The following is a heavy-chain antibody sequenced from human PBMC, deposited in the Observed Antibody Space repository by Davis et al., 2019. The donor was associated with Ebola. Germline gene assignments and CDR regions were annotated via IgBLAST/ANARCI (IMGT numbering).Heavy chain of an antibody. D-gene: IGHD4-17*01. Sequence: SETLSLTCAVSGGSISTYYWSWIRQPPGKGLEWIGYIYYSGSTYYNPSLKSRVTISIDKSRNQISLNLSSVTAADTAVYYCARGLSSYGDYYFDYWGQGTLVPVSS. CDR3: ARGLSSYGDYYFDY. CDR1: GGSISTYY. J-gene: IGHJ4*02. CDR2: IYYSGST. V-gene: IGHV4-59*12.